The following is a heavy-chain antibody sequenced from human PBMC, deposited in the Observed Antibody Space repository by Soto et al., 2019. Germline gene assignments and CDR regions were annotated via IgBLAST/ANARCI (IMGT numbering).Heavy chain of an antibody. CDR3: ASRIAVAGKGYYYYGMDV. CDR1: GGTFSSYA. J-gene: IGHJ6*02. V-gene: IGHV1-69*13. D-gene: IGHD6-19*01. Sequence: ASVKVSCKASGGTFSSYAISWVRQAPGQGLEWVGGIIPIFGTANYAQKFQGRVTITADESTSTAYMELSSLRSEDTAVYYCASRIAVAGKGYYYYGMDVWGQGTTVTVSS. CDR2: IIPIFGTA.